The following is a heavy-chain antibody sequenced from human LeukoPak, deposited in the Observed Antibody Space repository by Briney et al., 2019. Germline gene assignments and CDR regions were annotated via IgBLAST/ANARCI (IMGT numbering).Heavy chain of an antibody. D-gene: IGHD6-13*01. V-gene: IGHV3-23*01. J-gene: IGHJ6*02. Sequence: GGSLRLSCAASGFTFSSYAMIWVRQAPGKGLEWVSAISGSGGSTYYADSVKGRFTISRDNSKNTLYLQMNSLRAEDTAVYYCAKDLTASTYYGMDVWGQGTTVTVSS. CDR1: GFTFSSYA. CDR3: AKDLTASTYYGMDV. CDR2: ISGSGGST.